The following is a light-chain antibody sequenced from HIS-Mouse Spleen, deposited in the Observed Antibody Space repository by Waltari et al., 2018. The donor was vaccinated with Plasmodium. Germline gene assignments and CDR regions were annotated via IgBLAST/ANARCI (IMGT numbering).Light chain of an antibody. V-gene: IGLV1-51*01. CDR2: DNN. CDR1: SPHIGNNY. CDR3: GTWDSSLSAGVV. J-gene: IGLJ2*01. Sequence: QSVLTQPPSVSAAPGQKVTISCSGRSPHIGNNYVSWYQQLPGTAPKLLIYDNNKRPSGIPDRFSGSKSGTSATLGITGLQTGDEADYYCGTWDSSLSAGVVFGGGTKLTVL.